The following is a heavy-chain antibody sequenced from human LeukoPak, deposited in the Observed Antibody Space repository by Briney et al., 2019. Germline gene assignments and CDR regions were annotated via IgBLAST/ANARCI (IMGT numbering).Heavy chain of an antibody. J-gene: IGHJ5*02. CDR1: GGSISSSSYY. D-gene: IGHD2-15*01. CDR2: IYYSGST. V-gene: IGHV4-39*07. Sequence: PSETLSLTCTVSGGSISSSSYYWGWIRQPPGKGLEWIGSIYYSGSTYYNPSLKSRVTISVDTSKNQFSLKLSSVTAADTAVYYCARDHALAYCSGGSCAGASGNWFDPWGQGTLVTVSS. CDR3: ARDHALAYCSGGSCAGASGNWFDP.